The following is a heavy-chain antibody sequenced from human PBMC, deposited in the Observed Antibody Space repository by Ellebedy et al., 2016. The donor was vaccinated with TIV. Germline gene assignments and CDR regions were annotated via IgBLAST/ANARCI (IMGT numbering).Heavy chain of an antibody. CDR3: ARGDIVVVPAAMHWFDP. CDR1: GYTLTELS. D-gene: IGHD2-2*01. J-gene: IGHJ5*02. Sequence: AASVKVSCKVSGYTLTELSMHWVRQAPGKGLEWMGGFDPEDGETIYAQKFQGRVTMTEDTSTDTAYMELSSLRSEDTAVYYCARGDIVVVPAAMHWFDPWGQGTLVTVSS. V-gene: IGHV1-24*01. CDR2: FDPEDGET.